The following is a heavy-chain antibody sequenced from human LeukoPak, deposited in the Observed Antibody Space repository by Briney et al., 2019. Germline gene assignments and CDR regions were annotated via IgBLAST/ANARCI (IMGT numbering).Heavy chain of an antibody. J-gene: IGHJ6*02. CDR3: ARWVVVTASDYYYYGMDV. CDR2: INPSGGST. D-gene: IGHD2-21*02. Sequence: ASVKVSCKASGYTFTSYYMHWVRQAPGQGLEWMGIINPSGGSTSYAQKFQGRVTMTGDTSTSTVYMELSSLRSEDTAVYYCARWVVVTASDYYYYGMDVWGQGTTVTVSS. V-gene: IGHV1-46*01. CDR1: GYTFTSYY.